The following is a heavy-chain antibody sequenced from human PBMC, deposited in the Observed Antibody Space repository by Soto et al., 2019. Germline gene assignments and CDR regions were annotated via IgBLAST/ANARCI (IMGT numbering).Heavy chain of an antibody. D-gene: IGHD3-9*01. Sequence: QVQLVQSGAEVKKPGASVKVSCKASGYTFTSYGISWVRQAPGQGLEWMGWISAYNGNTNYAQKLQGRVTMTTDTSTSTAYMELRSLRSDDTAVYYCARGQLRGALLLRYFDWPARDSGGGWYYYGMDVWGQGTTVTVSS. J-gene: IGHJ6*02. V-gene: IGHV1-18*01. CDR2: ISAYNGNT. CDR3: ARGQLRGALLLRYFDWPARDSGGGWYYYGMDV. CDR1: GYTFTSYG.